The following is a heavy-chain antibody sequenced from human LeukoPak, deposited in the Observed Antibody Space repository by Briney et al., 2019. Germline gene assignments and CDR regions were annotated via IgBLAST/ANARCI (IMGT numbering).Heavy chain of an antibody. D-gene: IGHD3-3*01. J-gene: IGHJ6*03. V-gene: IGHV4-39*07. CDR3: AREKAIFGVVPYHMDV. CDR1: GGSISSSSYY. Sequence: SETLSLTCTVSGGSISSSSYYWGWIRQPPGKGLEWIGSIYYSGSTYYNPSLKSRVTISVDTSKNQFSLKLSSVTAADTAVYYCAREKAIFGVVPYHMDVWGKGTTVTVSS. CDR2: IYYSGST.